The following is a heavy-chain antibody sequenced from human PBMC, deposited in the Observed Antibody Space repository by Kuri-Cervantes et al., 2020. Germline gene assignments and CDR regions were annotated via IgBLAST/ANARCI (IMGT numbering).Heavy chain of an antibody. Sequence: GESLKISCAASGFTFSDYYMSWIRQAPGKGLEWVSYISSSGSTIYYADSVKGRFTISRDNAKNSLYLQMNSLRAEDTAVYYCARDTYYDSSSPLDYQGQGTLVTVSS. CDR3: ARDTYYDSSSPLDY. CDR2: ISSSGSTI. J-gene: IGHJ4*02. CDR1: GFTFSDYY. D-gene: IGHD3-22*01. V-gene: IGHV3-11*04.